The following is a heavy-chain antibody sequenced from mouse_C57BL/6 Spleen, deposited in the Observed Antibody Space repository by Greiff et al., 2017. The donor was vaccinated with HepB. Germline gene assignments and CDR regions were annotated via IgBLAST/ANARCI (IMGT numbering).Heavy chain of an antibody. CDR2: IYPGSGNT. CDR3: ARGVTHFDY. Sequence: QVHVKQSGPELVKPGASVKISCKASGYSFTSYYIHWVKQRPGQGLEWIGWIYPGSGNTKYNEKFKGKATLTADTSSSTAYMQLSSLTSEDSAVYYCARGVTHFDYWGQGTTLTVSS. D-gene: IGHD2-2*01. J-gene: IGHJ2*01. V-gene: IGHV1-66*01. CDR1: GYSFTSYY.